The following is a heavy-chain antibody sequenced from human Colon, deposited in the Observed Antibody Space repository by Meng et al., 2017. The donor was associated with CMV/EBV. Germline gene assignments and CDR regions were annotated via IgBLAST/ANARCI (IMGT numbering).Heavy chain of an antibody. V-gene: IGHV3-9*01. CDR1: RFTFDDYA. Sequence: GGSLRLSCAASRFTFDDYAMHWVRQAPGKGLEWVSGISWNSGSIGYADSVKGRFTISRDNAKNLLSLQVNSLRVDDTAVYYCATDTARVRGYWGQGTLVTVSS. J-gene: IGHJ4*02. CDR3: ATDTARVRGY. D-gene: IGHD3-10*01. CDR2: ISWNSGSI.